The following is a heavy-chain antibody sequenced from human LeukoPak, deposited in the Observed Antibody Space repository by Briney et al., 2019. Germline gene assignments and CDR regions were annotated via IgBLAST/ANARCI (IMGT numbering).Heavy chain of an antibody. CDR1: GGSFSGYY. V-gene: IGHV4-34*01. CDR2: INHSGST. CDR3: ARRRDGGGLNYFDY. Sequence: SETLSLTCAVYGGSFSGYYWSWVRQPPGKGLEWIGEINHSGSTNYNPSLKSRVTISVDTSKNQFSLKLSSVTAADTAVYYCARRRDGGGLNYFDYWGQGTLVTVSS. D-gene: IGHD3-16*01. J-gene: IGHJ4*02.